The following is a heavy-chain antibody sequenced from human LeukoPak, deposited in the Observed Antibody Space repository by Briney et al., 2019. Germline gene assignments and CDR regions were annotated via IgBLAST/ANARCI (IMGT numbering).Heavy chain of an antibody. V-gene: IGHV1-46*01. CDR1: GYTFTSYY. CDR3: ARWGTDILTGYSD. CDR2: IHPGSGST. Sequence: ASVKVSCKASGYTFTSYYMHWVRQAPGQGLELMGIIHPGSGSTSYAQKFQGRVTVTRDTSTSTVYMELSSLRSEDMAVYYCARWGTDILTGYSDWGQGTLVTVSS. D-gene: IGHD3-9*01. J-gene: IGHJ4*02.